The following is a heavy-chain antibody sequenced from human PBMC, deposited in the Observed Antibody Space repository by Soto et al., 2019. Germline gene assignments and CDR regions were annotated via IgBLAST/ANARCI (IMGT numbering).Heavy chain of an antibody. Sequence: SETLSLTCAVYGGSFSGYYWSWIRQPPGKGLEWIGEINHSGSTNYNPSLKSRVTISVDTSKNQFSLKLSSVTAADTAVYYCARGAVVTPNAFDIWGQGTMVT. CDR1: GGSFSGYY. CDR2: INHSGST. J-gene: IGHJ3*02. D-gene: IGHD2-15*01. V-gene: IGHV4-34*01. CDR3: ARGAVVTPNAFDI.